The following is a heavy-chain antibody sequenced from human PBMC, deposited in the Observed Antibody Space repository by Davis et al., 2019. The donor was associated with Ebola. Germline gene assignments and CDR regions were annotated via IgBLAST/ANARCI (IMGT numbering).Heavy chain of an antibody. Sequence: GESLKISCAASGFTFSSYSMNWVRQAPGTLLAFLSSISSSSSYIYYADSVKGRFTISRDNAKNSLYLQMNSLRAEDTAVYYCARARGPSYFDYWGQGTLVTVSS. CDR2: ISSSSSYI. CDR1: GFTFSSYS. V-gene: IGHV3-21*01. J-gene: IGHJ4*02. CDR3: ARARGPSYFDY.